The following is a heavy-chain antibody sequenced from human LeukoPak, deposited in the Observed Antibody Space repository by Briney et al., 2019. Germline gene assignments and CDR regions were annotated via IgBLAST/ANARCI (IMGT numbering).Heavy chain of an antibody. D-gene: IGHD2-8*02. J-gene: IGHJ4*02. CDR3: AQTLEVSTITVHY. CDR1: GGSFSSYY. Sequence: SGTLSLTCTFYGGSFSSYYWSWVRQPPGKGLEWIGEINHSGSTTYNPSLRSRVTISVDTSKKHFSLKLTSVTAADTAVYFCAQTLEVSTITVHYWGQGTLVTVSS. V-gene: IGHV4-34*01. CDR2: INHSGST.